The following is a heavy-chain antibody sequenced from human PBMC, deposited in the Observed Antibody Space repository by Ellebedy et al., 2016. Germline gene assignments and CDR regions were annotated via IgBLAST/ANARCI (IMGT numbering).Heavy chain of an antibody. CDR2: INPKTGAT. CDR1: GYSFTGYS. J-gene: IGHJ4*02. CDR3: ARSGALDF. V-gene: IGHV1-2*02. D-gene: IGHD4-17*01. Sequence: ASVKVSCXASGYSFTGYSMHWVRQAPGEGLEWMGWINPKTGATKYGEKFQGRVTMTSDTSITTAYVELNWLTSEDTAMYYCARSGALDFWGQGTLVIVSS.